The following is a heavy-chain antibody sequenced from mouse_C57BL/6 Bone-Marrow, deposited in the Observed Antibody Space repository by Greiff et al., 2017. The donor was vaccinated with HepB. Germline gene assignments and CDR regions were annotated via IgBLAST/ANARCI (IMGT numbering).Heavy chain of an antibody. J-gene: IGHJ4*01. CDR3: ARAYYGSGGEYAMDY. D-gene: IGHD1-1*01. V-gene: IGHV1-82*01. Sequence: VQLQQSGPELVKPGASVKISCKASGYAFSSSWMNWVKQRPGKGLEWIGRIYPGDGDTNYNGKFKGKATLTADKSSSTAYMQLSSLTSEDSAVYFCARAYYGSGGEYAMDYWGQGTSVTVSS. CDR1: GYAFSSSW. CDR2: IYPGDGDT.